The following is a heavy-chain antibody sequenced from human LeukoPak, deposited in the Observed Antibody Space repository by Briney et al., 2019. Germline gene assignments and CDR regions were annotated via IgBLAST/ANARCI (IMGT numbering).Heavy chain of an antibody. CDR3: ARGRKYYGSGSYWVDSYYYYYMDV. D-gene: IGHD3-10*01. Sequence: GGALRLSCAASGFTVCSNYMSWVRQAPGKGLEWVSVIYSGGSTYYADSVKGRFTTSRDNSKNTLYLQMNSLRAEDTAVYYCARGRKYYGSGSYWVDSYYYYYMDVWGKGTTVTVSS. CDR2: IYSGGST. CDR1: GFTVCSNY. V-gene: IGHV3-53*01. J-gene: IGHJ6*03.